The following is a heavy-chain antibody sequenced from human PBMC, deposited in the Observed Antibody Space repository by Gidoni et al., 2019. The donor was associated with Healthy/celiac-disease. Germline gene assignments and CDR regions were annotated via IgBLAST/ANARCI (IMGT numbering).Heavy chain of an antibody. Sequence: QLQLQESRPGLVKPAETLSPTCTVSGGAISSRSYYWGGIRQPPGRGLEWIGSIYYSASHYHNPPLKSRVTISVDTPNHQFSLTLSAVTAADTAVYYCARQDVRFLEWLSPGAFDIWGQGKMVTVSS. V-gene: IGHV4-39*01. J-gene: IGHJ3*02. CDR3: ARQDVRFLEWLSPGAFDI. D-gene: IGHD3-3*01. CDR1: GGAISSRSYY. CDR2: IYYSASH.